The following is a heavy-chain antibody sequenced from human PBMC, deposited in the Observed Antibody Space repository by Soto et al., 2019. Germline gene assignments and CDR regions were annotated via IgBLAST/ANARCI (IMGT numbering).Heavy chain of an antibody. CDR3: ARVSSSTGYYYYYGMDV. J-gene: IGHJ6*02. V-gene: IGHV1-69*06. D-gene: IGHD6-6*01. Sequence: QVQLVQSGAEVKKPGSSVKVSCKASGGTFSSYAISWVRQAPGQVLEWMGGIIPIFGTANYAQKFKGRVTITADKSTSTAYMELSSLRSEDTAVYYWARVSSSTGYYYYYGMDVWGQGTTVTVSS. CDR2: IIPIFGTA. CDR1: GGTFSSYA.